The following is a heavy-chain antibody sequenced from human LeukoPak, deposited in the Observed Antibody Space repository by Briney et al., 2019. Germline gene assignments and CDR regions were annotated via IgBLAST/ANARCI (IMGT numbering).Heavy chain of an antibody. D-gene: IGHD2-2*01. V-gene: IGHV3-64*01. CDR1: GFTFSSYA. CDR3: ARDSIYCSSTSCYRYFQH. Sequence: GGSLRLSCAASGFTFSSYAMHWVRQAPGKGLEYVSAISSNGGSTYYANSVKGRFTISRDNSKNTLYLQMGSLRAEDMAVYYCARDSIYCSSTSCYRYFQHWGQGTLATVSS. CDR2: ISSNGGST. J-gene: IGHJ1*01.